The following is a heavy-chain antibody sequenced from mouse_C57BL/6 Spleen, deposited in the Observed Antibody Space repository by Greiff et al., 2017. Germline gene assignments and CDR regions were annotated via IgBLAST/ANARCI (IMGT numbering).Heavy chain of an antibody. CDR2: INPNTGGT. J-gene: IGHJ3*01. Sequence: VQLQQSGPELVKPGASVKISCKASGYTFTDYYMNWVRQSHGKGLEWVGDINPNTGGTSYNQKFKGKATLTVAKSSSTAYMELRSLTSEDSAVYYCARGGTAQAWFAYWGQGTLVTVSA. V-gene: IGHV1-26*01. D-gene: IGHD3-2*02. CDR3: ARGGTAQAWFAY. CDR1: GYTFTDYY.